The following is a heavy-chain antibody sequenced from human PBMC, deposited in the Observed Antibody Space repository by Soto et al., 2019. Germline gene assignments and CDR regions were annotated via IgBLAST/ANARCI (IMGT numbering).Heavy chain of an antibody. Sequence: GGSLRLSCAASGFTFSSYAMSWVRQAPGKGLEWVSAISGSGGSTYYADSVKGRFTISRDNSKNTLYLQMNSLRAEDTAVYYSAKDSLGYSRSPTETYYSGTDVWRQGPTVTFCS. J-gene: IGHJ6*02. CDR1: GFTFSSYA. CDR3: AKDSLGYSRSPTETYYSGTDV. CDR2: ISGSGGST. D-gene: IGHD2-2*02. V-gene: IGHV3-23*01.